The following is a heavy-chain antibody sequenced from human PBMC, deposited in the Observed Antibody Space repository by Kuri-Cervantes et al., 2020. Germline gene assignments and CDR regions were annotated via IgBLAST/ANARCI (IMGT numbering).Heavy chain of an antibody. D-gene: IGHD2-15*01. CDR3: AREASCSGGSCYCDY. CDR1: GYTFTSYG. V-gene: IGHV1-46*01. J-gene: IGHJ4*02. Sequence: ASVKVSCKASGYTFTSYGISWVRQAPGQGLEWMGIINPSGGSTSYAQKFQGRVTMTRDTSTSTVYMELSSLRSEDTAVYYCAREASCSGGSCYCDYWGQGTLVTVSS. CDR2: INPSGGST.